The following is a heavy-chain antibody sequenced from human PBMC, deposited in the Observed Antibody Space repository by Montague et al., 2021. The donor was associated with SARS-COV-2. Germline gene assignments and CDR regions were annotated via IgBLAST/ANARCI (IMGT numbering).Heavy chain of an antibody. CDR3: ARRLNYDILTGGALQYYYGMDV. J-gene: IGHJ6*02. Sequence: SETLSLTCAVYGGSFSGYYWSWIHQPPGKGLEWIGSIYYSGSTYYNPSLKSRVTISVDTSKNQFSLKLSSVTAADTAVYYCARRLNYDILTGGALQYYYGMDVWGQGTTVTVSS. D-gene: IGHD3-9*01. CDR1: GGSFSGYY. V-gene: IGHV4-34*01. CDR2: IYYSGST.